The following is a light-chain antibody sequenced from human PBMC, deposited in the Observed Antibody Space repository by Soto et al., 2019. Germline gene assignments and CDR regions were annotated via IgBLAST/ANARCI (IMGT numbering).Light chain of an antibody. CDR3: QQYGSSPPWT. V-gene: IGKV3-11*01. Sequence: EIVLTQSPATLSLSPGERATLSCRASQSVSSYLAWYQQKPGQPPRLLIYDASNRATGIPARFSGSGSGTDFTLTISSLEPEDFAVYYCQQYGSSPPWTFGQGTKVEIK. J-gene: IGKJ1*01. CDR2: DAS. CDR1: QSVSSY.